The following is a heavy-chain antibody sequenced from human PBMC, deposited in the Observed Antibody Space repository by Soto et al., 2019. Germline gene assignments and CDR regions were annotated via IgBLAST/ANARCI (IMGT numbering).Heavy chain of an antibody. D-gene: IGHD6-13*01. Sequence: PGGSLRLSCATAGFTFDDFAMYWVRQAPGKGLEWVSAISWSSGNTAYADSVKGRFTISRDNAKNSLYLRMNSLKDEDTALYYCAKGGSGALIAAAGTDNWFDPWGQGTLVTVSS. V-gene: IGHV3-9*01. J-gene: IGHJ5*02. CDR1: GFTFDDFA. CDR2: ISWSSGNT. CDR3: AKGGSGALIAAAGTDNWFDP.